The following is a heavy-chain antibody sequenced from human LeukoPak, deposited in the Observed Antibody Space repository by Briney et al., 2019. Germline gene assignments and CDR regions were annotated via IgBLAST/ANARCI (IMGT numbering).Heavy chain of an antibody. CDR2: ISSSSSYI. Sequence: NPGGSLRLSCAASGFTFSSYAMSWVRQAPGKGLEWVSSISSSSSYIYYAESVKGRFTISRDNAKNSLYLQMNSLRAEDTAVYYCARLYSSGYSWGQGTLVTVSS. CDR1: GFTFSSYA. CDR3: ARLYSSGYS. V-gene: IGHV3-21*01. D-gene: IGHD3-22*01. J-gene: IGHJ4*02.